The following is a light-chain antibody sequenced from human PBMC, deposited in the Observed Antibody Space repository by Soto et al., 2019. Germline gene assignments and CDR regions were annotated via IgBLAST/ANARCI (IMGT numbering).Light chain of an antibody. CDR2: GDN. J-gene: IGLJ1*01. CDR1: SSNIGAEYD. Sequence: QAVVTQPPSVSGAPGQRVAISCTGSSSNIGAEYDVHWYQQLPGTAPKRLIYGDNNRPSGVPDRFSGSKSGTSASLAITGLQPEDEADYYCQSYDSSLTTFVFGTGTKLTGL. CDR3: QSYDSSLTTFV. V-gene: IGLV1-40*01.